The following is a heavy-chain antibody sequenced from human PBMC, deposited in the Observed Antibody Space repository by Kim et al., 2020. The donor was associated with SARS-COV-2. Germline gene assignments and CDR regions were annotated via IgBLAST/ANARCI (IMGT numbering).Heavy chain of an antibody. CDR3: AKDHLPFGDSSGYYLGNAFDI. J-gene: IGHJ3*02. Sequence: GGSLRLSCAASGFTFSSYGMHWVRQAPGKGLEWVAVISYDGSNKYYADSVKGRFTISRDNSKNTLYLQMNSLRAEDTAVYYCAKDHLPFGDSSGYYLGNAFDIWGQGTMVTVSS. D-gene: IGHD3-22*01. V-gene: IGHV3-30*18. CDR1: GFTFSSYG. CDR2: ISYDGSNK.